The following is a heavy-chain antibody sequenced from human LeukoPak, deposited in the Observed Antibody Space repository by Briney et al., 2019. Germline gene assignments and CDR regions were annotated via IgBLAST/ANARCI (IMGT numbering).Heavy chain of an antibody. D-gene: IGHD3-9*01. CDR2: ISSSSTYI. V-gene: IGHV3-21*01. CDR3: TRGWDYDILTGSDY. CDR1: GFTFSSYS. J-gene: IGHJ4*02. Sequence: PGGSLRLSCAAPGFTFSSYSMNSVRQAPGKGLEWVSFISSSSTYIYYADSGKGRFTSSRDNAKNSLYLQRNSLRAEDTDVYYCTRGWDYDILTGSDYWGQGTLVTVSS.